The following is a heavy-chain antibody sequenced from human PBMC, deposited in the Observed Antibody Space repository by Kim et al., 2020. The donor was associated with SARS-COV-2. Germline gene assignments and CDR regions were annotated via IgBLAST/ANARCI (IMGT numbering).Heavy chain of an antibody. J-gene: IGHJ4*02. CDR1: GFTVSSNY. CDR3: ARDSPVFYGDYAFDY. D-gene: IGHD4-17*01. CDR2: IYSGGST. V-gene: IGHV3-66*01. Sequence: GGSLRLSCAASGFTVSSNYMSWVRQAPGKGLEWVSVIYSGGSTYYADSVKGRFTISRDNCKNTLYLQMNSLRAEDTAVYYCARDSPVFYGDYAFDYWGQGTLVTVSS.